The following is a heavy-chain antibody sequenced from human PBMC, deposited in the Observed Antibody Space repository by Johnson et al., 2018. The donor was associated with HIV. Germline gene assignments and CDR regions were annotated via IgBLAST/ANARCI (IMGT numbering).Heavy chain of an antibody. J-gene: IGHJ3*02. CDR2: IKQDGSET. CDR3: GFDI. CDR1: GFTLSRYW. V-gene: IGHV3-7*05. Sequence: VQLVESGGGLVQSGGSLRLSCAASGFTLSRYWMSWVRQAPGKGLEWVANIKQDGSETYYVDSVKGRFTISRDNAKNLLFLQMNSLRAEDTAVYYCGFDIWGQGTMVTVSS.